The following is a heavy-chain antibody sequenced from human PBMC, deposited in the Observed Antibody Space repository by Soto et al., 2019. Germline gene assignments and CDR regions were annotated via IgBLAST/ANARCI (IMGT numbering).Heavy chain of an antibody. V-gene: IGHV3-23*01. J-gene: IGHJ5*02. CDR1: GFTFSNYA. D-gene: IGHD3-10*01. CDR2: MSGNGGRI. CDR3: AHRPEGVWFGVGWFDP. Sequence: PGGSLRLSCAVSGFTFSNYAMTWVRQAPGKGLEWVSLMSGNGGRIVYADSVKSRLTITKDTSKNQVVLTMTNMDPVDTATYYCAHRPEGVWFGVGWFDPWGQGTLVTVSS.